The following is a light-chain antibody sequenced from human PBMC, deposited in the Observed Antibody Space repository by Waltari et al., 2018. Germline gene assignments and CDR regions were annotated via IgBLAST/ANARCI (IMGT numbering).Light chain of an antibody. CDR1: QSVSSF. V-gene: IGKV3-15*01. Sequence: EVVMTQSPATLSLSPGERATLSCRASQSVSSFLAGYQQKPVKAPRLLIYGASTRDTGIPARFSGSGSGTEFALTISSLQSEYFAVYYGQQYNDWPPLTFGGGTKVEIK. CDR2: GAS. J-gene: IGKJ4*01. CDR3: QQYNDWPPLT.